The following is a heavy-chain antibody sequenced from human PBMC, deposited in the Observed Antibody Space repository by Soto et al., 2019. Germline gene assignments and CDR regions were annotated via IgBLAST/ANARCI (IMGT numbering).Heavy chain of an antibody. CDR2: ISTYNGNT. CDR1: GYTFTSNG. Sequence: QVQLVQSGAEVKKPGTSVKVSCKASGYTFTSNGISWVRQAPGQGLEWMGWISTYNGNTNYAQKLQGRVTMTRDTTTSIAYMEPRDLRSDDTAVYYCARDGYGDYGYWGQGSLVTVSS. V-gene: IGHV1-18*01. J-gene: IGHJ4*02. D-gene: IGHD4-17*01. CDR3: ARDGYGDYGY.